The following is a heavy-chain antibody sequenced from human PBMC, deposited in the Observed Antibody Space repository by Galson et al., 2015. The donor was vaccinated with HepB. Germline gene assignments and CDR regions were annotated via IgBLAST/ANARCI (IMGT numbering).Heavy chain of an antibody. CDR2: ISSSSSYT. D-gene: IGHD4-17*01. V-gene: IGHV3-11*06. J-gene: IGHJ4*02. CDR3: ARGGRAVTTYFDY. CDR1: GFTFSDYY. Sequence: SLRLSCAASGFTFSDYYMSWIRQAPGKGLEWVSYISSSSSYTNYADSVKGRFTISRDNAKNSLYLQMNSLRAEDTAVYYCARGGRAVTTYFDYWGQGTLVTVSS.